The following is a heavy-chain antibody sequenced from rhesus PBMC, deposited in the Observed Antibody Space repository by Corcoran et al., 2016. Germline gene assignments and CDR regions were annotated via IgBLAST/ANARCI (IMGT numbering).Heavy chain of an antibody. Sequence: QVQLQESGPGLVKPSETLSLTCAVSGGSISSGYYYWSWIRQPPGKGLEWIGYITDSGRTSYNPSLMIRVTMSRGKSNNQFSLKLSSVTTAATAVYDCAGEDYCSFRGKGVLVTVSS. CDR1: GGSISSGYYY. D-gene: IGHD2-15*01. J-gene: IGHJ4*01. CDR2: ITDSGRT. CDR3: AGEDYCSF. V-gene: IGHV4-122*02.